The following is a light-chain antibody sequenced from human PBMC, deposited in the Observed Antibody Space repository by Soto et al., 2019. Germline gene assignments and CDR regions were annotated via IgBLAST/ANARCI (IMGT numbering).Light chain of an antibody. CDR3: QHYNDLPLT. J-gene: IGKJ1*01. V-gene: IGKV3-15*01. CDR1: QSVATN. Sequence: EKVMTQSPATLSVSPGERVTLSCRASQSVATNLAWYQQKPGQAPRLLISGAYIRATGIPDRFIGSGSGTEFTLTITSLQSEDFAVYYCQHYNDLPLTFGQGTKVGIK. CDR2: GAY.